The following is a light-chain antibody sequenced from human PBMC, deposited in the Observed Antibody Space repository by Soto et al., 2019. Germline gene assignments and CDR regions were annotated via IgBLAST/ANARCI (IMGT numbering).Light chain of an antibody. V-gene: IGLV1-51*01. J-gene: IGLJ2*01. Sequence: QSVLTQPPSVSATPGQKVTISCSGSNSNIGNNYVSWYQQLPGTAPKLLIYDNNKRPSGIPDRFSGSKSGTSASLAITGLQAEDEADYYCLSFDSSLSVVFGGGTQLTVL. CDR1: NSNIGNNY. CDR3: LSFDSSLSVV. CDR2: DNN.